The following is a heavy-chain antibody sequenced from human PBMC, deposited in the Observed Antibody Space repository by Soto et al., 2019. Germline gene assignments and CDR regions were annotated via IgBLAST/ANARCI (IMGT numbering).Heavy chain of an antibody. D-gene: IGHD5-18*01. J-gene: IGHJ4*02. CDR3: GREGRYSYGEFDY. V-gene: IGHV4-59*01. Sequence: PSETLSLTCTVSGGSISSYYWSWIRQPPGKGLEWIGYIYYSGSTNYNPSLKSRVTISVDTSKNQFSLKLSSVTAADTAVYYCGREGRYSYGEFDYWGQGTLVTVSS. CDR2: IYYSGST. CDR1: GGSISSYY.